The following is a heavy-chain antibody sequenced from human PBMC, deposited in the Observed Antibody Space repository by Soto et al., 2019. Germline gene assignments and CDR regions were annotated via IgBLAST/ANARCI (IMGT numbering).Heavy chain of an antibody. CDR2: ISHDGGAT. J-gene: IGHJ5*02. CDR3: AKDWGSSGWYNWFDP. Sequence: QVQLVESGGGVVQSGRSLRLSCAASGFTFSTSGMHWIRQAPGKWLEWVAMISHDGGATYYVDSVKGRFTISRDTDKNTLHLQMDSLRPEDTATYYCAKDWGSSGWYNWFDPWGKGTLVTV. V-gene: IGHV3-30*18. CDR1: GFTFSTSG. D-gene: IGHD6-13*01.